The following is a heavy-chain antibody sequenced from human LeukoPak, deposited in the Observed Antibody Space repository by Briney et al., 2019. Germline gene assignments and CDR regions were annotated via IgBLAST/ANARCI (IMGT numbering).Heavy chain of an antibody. J-gene: IGHJ4*02. V-gene: IGHV6-1*01. CDR2: TYYRSKWYN. CDR1: GDSVSSNSAA. D-gene: IGHD2-15*01. Sequence: SQTLSLTCAISGDSVSSNSAAWNWIRQSPSIGLEWLGRTYYRSKWYNDYAVSVRSRITIDPDTSKNQFSLQLNSVTPEDTAVYYCARAGIVATITQYYFDFWGQGSLVTVSS. CDR3: ARAGIVATITQYYFDF.